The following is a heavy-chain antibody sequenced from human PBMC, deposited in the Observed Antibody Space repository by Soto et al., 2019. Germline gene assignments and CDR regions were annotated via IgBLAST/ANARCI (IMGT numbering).Heavy chain of an antibody. Sequence: SETPSLTCTVSGGSISSYYWSWIRQPPGKGLEWIGYIYYSGSTNYNPSLKSRDTISVDTSKNQFSLKLSSVTAADTAVYYCAIPSDCSSTSCYGALDLWGQGTLDNVSS. CDR2: IYYSGST. D-gene: IGHD2-2*01. J-gene: IGHJ5*01. CDR3: AIPSDCSSTSCYGALDL. CDR1: GGSISSYY. V-gene: IGHV4-59*08.